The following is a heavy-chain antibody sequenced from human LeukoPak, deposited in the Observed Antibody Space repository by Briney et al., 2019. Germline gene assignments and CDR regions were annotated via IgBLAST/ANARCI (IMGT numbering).Heavy chain of an antibody. CDR2: IWYDGSNK. CDR3: ARDRVGATDYFDY. J-gene: IGHJ4*02. D-gene: IGHD1-26*01. V-gene: IGHV3-33*01. Sequence: GGSLRLSCAASGFTFSSYGMHWVRQAPGKGLEWVAVIWYDGSNKYYADSVKGRFTISRDNSKNTLYLKMNSLRAEDTAVYYCARDRVGATDYFDYWGQGTLVTVSS. CDR1: GFTFSSYG.